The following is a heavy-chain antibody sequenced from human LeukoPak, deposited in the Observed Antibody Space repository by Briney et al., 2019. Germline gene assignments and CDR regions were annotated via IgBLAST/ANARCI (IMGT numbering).Heavy chain of an antibody. CDR1: GFTFSSYW. V-gene: IGHV3-7*01. CDR2: IKQDGSEE. CDR3: ARFGYYYPYFDY. J-gene: IGHJ4*02. Sequence: PGGSLRLSCAASGFTFSSYWMSWVRQAPGKGLEWVANIKQDGSEEYYVDSVKGRFTISRDNAKNSLYLQMNSLRAEDTAAYYCARFGYYYPYFDYWGQGTLVTVSS. D-gene: IGHD3-22*01.